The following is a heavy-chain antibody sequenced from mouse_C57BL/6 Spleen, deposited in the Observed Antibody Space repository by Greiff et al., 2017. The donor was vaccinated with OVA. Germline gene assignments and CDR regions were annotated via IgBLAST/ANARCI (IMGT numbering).Heavy chain of an antibody. J-gene: IGHJ2*01. D-gene: IGHD4-1*01. CDR3: ARNWDGSYFDY. Sequence: EVMLVESGGGLVKPGGSLKLSCAASGFTFSSYAMSWVRQTPEKRLEWVATISDGGSYTYYPDNVKGRFTISRDNAKNNLYLQMSHLKSEDTAMYYCARNWDGSYFDYWGQGTTLTVSS. V-gene: IGHV5-4*03. CDR1: GFTFSSYA. CDR2: ISDGGSYT.